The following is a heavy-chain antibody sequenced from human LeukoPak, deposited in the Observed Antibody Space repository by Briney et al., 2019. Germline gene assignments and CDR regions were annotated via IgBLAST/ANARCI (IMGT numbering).Heavy chain of an antibody. CDR1: GFTFSTYP. J-gene: IGHJ3*02. CDR3: VKDSVRGYSGYGNERFEI. D-gene: IGHD5-12*01. CDR2: ITTIGTDT. Sequence: GGFLRLSCAASGFTFSTYPISWVRQAPGKGLEWVSAITTIGTDTYYADSVKGRLTISRDNSKNTLYLQMNSLRAEDTAVYYCVKDSVRGYSGYGNERFEIWGQGTMVTVSS. V-gene: IGHV3-23*01.